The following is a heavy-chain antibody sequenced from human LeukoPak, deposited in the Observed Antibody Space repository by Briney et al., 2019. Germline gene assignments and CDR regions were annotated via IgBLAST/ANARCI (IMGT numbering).Heavy chain of an antibody. V-gene: IGHV3-23*01. J-gene: IGHJ4*02. D-gene: IGHD5-12*01. CDR3: AKTTGGNAYDYIHY. CDR2: TSASGSSP. CDR1: GFTFSNYG. Sequence: GGSLRLSCAASGFTFSNYGMNWVRQAPGKGLEGVSATSASGSSPNYSDSVKGRFTISRDNSKNTLYLQMNSLRDEDTAVYYCAKTTGGNAYDYIHYWGQGTLVTVSS.